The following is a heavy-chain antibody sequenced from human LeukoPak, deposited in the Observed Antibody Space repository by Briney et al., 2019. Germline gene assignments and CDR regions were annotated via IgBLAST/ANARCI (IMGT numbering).Heavy chain of an antibody. CDR3: AGLAVADFDY. Sequence: GGSLRLSCAASGFTFSSYWMSWVRQAPGKRLEWVANIKQDGSEKYYVDSVKGRFTISRDNAKNSLYLQMNSLRAEETAVYYCAGLAVADFDYWGQGTLVTVSS. CDR1: GFTFSSYW. CDR2: IKQDGSEK. D-gene: IGHD6-19*01. V-gene: IGHV3-7*01. J-gene: IGHJ4*02.